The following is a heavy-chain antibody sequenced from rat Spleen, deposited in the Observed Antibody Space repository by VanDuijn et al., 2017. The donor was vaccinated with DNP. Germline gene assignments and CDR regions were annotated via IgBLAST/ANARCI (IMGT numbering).Heavy chain of an antibody. CDR1: GFTFSDYN. D-gene: IGHD1-3*01. Sequence: EVQLVESGGGLVQPGRSLKLSCAASGFTFSDYNMAWIRQVPGKGLEWVASITSSGGGTYYQDSVKGRFTISRDNTNHTLYLQMNSLWSEDMATYYCTRADYGSAYWYFDFWGPGTMVTVSS. CDR2: ITSSGGGT. V-gene: IGHV5-27*01. J-gene: IGHJ1*01. CDR3: TRADYGSAYWYFDF.